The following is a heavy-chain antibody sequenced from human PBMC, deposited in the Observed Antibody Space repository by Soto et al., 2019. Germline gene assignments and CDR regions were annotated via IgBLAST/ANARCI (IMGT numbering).Heavy chain of an antibody. CDR1: GFTFSSYG. V-gene: IGHV3-33*01. CDR2: IWYDGSNK. D-gene: IGHD2-15*01. CDR3: ARDIGYGGNANYYYYYGMDV. J-gene: IGHJ6*02. Sequence: PGGSLRLSCAASGFTFSSYGMHWVRQAPGKGLEWVAVIWYDGSNKYYADSVKGRFTISRDNSKNTLYLQMNSLRAEDTAVYYCARDIGYGGNANYYYYYGMDVWGQGTTVTVSS.